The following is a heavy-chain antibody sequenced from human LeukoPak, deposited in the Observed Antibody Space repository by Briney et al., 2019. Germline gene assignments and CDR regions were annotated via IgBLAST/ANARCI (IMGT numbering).Heavy chain of an antibody. CDR1: GYSLSNYG. V-gene: IGHV3-33*01. CDR2: IWYDGGNK. J-gene: IGHJ6*02. CDR3: ARDRRYGSGSGSRYYGMDV. Sequence: GGSLRLSCAASGYSLSNYGMHWVRQAPGKGLEWVAVIWYDGGNKCYGDSVKGRFTISRDTSKNTMYLQMNSLRAEDTAVYYCARDRRYGSGSGSRYYGMDVWGQGTTVTVSS. D-gene: IGHD3-10*01.